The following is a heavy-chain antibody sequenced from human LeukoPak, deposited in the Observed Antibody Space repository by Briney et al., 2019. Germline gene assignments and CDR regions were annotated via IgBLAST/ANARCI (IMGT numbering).Heavy chain of an antibody. CDR3: AREKGYVFDY. D-gene: IGHD5-18*01. V-gene: IGHV3-7*01. J-gene: IGHJ4*02. CDR1: GITLSNYW. CDR2: IKQDGSEK. Sequence: GGSLRLSCAASGITLSNYWMSWVRQAPGKGLAWVANIKQDGSEKYYVDSVEGRFTISRDNARNSLYLQMNNLRAEDTAVYYCAREKGYVFDYWGQGTLVTVSS.